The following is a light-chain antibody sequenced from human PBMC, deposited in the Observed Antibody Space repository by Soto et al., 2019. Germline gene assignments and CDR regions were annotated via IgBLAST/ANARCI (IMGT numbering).Light chain of an antibody. CDR2: DAS. V-gene: IGKV3-11*01. CDR1: QSVSSY. J-gene: IGKJ5*01. CDR3: QQRNNWPIT. Sequence: EIVLTQSPATLSLSPGARATLCCRVSQSVSSYLAWYQQKPGQAPRLLIYDASNRATGIPVRFSGSGSGTDFTFTISGLEPEDFALYYCQQRNNWPITFGQGTRLAVK.